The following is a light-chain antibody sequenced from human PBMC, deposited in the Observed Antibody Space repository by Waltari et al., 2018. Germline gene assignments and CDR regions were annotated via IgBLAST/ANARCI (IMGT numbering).Light chain of an antibody. CDR3: QQYYTSPLT. J-gene: IGKJ4*01. V-gene: IGKV4-1*01. CDR1: QSVLYTSNNKTY. CDR2: WAS. Sequence: DIVMTQSPDSLAVSLGERATINCKSSQSVLYTSNNKTYLAWYQQRPGHTPKLVIYWASTRNSGVPDRFSGSGSGTHFTLTISSLQAEDVAVYYCQQYYTSPLTFGGGTKVEIK.